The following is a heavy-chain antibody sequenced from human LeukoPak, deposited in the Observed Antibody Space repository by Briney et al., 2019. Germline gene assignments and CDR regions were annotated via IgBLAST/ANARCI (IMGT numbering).Heavy chain of an antibody. Sequence: GGSLRLSCAASGFTFNIYWMHWVRQAPGKGLVWVSRIGNDGSSKAYADSVKGRFTVSRDNAKNTLYLQLSSLRPEDTAVYYCGRDLNGDLDYWGQGTLVTVSS. D-gene: IGHD4-17*01. V-gene: IGHV3-74*01. J-gene: IGHJ4*02. CDR2: IGNDGSSK. CDR1: GFTFNIYW. CDR3: GRDLNGDLDY.